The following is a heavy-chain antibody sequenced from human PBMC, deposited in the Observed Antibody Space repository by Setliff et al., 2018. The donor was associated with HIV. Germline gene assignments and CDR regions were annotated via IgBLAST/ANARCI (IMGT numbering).Heavy chain of an antibody. Sequence: SETLSLTCAVSGSSISTSYWWGWIRQPPGKGLEWIGYIYHSGSTYYNPSLKSRVTLSVDTSKNQFSLTVTSVTAADTAVYYCAREKNGYFDSWGQGTLVT. J-gene: IGHJ4*02. CDR3: AREKNGYFDS. D-gene: IGHD2-8*01. CDR1: GSSISTSYW. CDR2: IYHSGST. V-gene: IGHV4-28*03.